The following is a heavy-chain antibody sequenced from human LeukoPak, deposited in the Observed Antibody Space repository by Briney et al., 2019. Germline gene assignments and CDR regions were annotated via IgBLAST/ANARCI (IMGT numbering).Heavy chain of an antibody. CDR3: ARDRVFEYCSSTSCYGLDY. J-gene: IGHJ4*02. V-gene: IGHV1-69*05. Sequence: GASVKVSCKASGGTFSSYAISWARQAPGQGLEWMGRIIPIFGTANYAQKFQGRVTITTDESTSTAYMELSSLRSEDTAVYYCARDRVFEYCSSTSCYGLDYWGQGTLVTVSS. CDR2: IIPIFGTA. CDR1: GGTFSSYA. D-gene: IGHD2-2*01.